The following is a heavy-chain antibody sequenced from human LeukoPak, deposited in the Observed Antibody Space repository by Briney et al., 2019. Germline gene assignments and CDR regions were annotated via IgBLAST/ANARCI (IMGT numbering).Heavy chain of an antibody. Sequence: GRSLRLSCAASGFTFSSYGMHWVRQAPGKGLEWVAVISYDGSNKYYADSVKGRFTIPRDNSKNTLYLQMNSLRAEDTAVYYCAKDKVGATTGGYYFDYWGQGTLVTVSS. CDR2: ISYDGSNK. D-gene: IGHD1-26*01. CDR1: GFTFSSYG. J-gene: IGHJ4*02. V-gene: IGHV3-30*18. CDR3: AKDKVGATTGGYYFDY.